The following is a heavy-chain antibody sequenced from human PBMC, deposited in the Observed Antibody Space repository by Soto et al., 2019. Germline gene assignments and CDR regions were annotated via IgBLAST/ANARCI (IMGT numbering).Heavy chain of an antibody. J-gene: IGHJ5*02. V-gene: IGHV3-23*01. CDR2: ISGSGGST. D-gene: IGHD3-16*01. Sequence: GGSLRLSCAASGFTFSSYAMSWVRQAPGKGLERVSAISGSGGSTYYADSLKGRFTISRDNSKNKLYLQMNSLRAEDPAVYYCASPKEEGWSYDFRNNWFDPWGQGTLVTV. CDR3: ASPKEEGWSYDFRNNWFDP. CDR1: GFTFSSYA.